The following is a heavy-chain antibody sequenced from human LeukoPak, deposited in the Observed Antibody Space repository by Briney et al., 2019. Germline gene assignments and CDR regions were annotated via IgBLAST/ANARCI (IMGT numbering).Heavy chain of an antibody. CDR2: INPNSGGT. CDR1: GYTFTGYY. J-gene: IGHJ5*02. V-gene: IGHV1-2*02. D-gene: IGHD1-26*01. CDR3: ARQRRGSYYIYRGWFDP. Sequence: GASVKVSCKASGYTFTGYYMHWVRQAPGQGLEWMGWINPNSGGTNYAQKFQGRVTMTRDTSISTAYMALSRLRSDDTAVYYCARQRRGSYYIYRGWFDPWGQGTLVTVSS.